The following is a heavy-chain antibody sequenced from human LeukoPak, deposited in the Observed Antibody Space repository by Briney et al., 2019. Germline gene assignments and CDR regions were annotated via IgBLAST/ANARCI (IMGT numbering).Heavy chain of an antibody. D-gene: IGHD1-26*01. CDR3: ARDVQWELKGGALDY. J-gene: IGHJ4*02. CDR1: GFTFDDYG. CDR2: SNWNGGST. Sequence: GGSLRLSCAASGFTFDDYGMSWVRQAPGKGLEWVSGSNWNGGSTGYADSVKGRFTISRDNAKNSLYLQMNSLRAEDTALYYCARDVQWELKGGALDYWGQGTLVTVSS. V-gene: IGHV3-20*04.